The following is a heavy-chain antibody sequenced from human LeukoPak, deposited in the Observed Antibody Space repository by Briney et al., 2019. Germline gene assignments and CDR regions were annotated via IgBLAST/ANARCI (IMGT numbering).Heavy chain of an antibody. CDR3: AREVWGSTSNFDY. J-gene: IGHJ4*02. Sequence: LQTLSLTCTVSGGSISSGDYYWSWIRQPPGKGLEWIGYIYYSGSTYYNPSLKNRVTISVDTSKNQFSLKLSSVTAADTAVYYCAREVWGSTSNFDYWGQGTLVTVSS. CDR2: IYYSGST. D-gene: IGHD2-2*01. V-gene: IGHV4-30-4*01. CDR1: GGSISSGDYY.